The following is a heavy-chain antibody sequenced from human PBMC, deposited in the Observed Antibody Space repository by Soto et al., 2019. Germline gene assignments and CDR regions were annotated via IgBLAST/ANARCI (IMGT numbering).Heavy chain of an antibody. D-gene: IGHD2-2*01. CDR3: ARVSSTSDAFDV. V-gene: IGHV1-3*01. CDR1: GYTFSSYT. J-gene: IGHJ3*01. Sequence: ASVKVSCKASGYTFSSYTIHWVRQAPGQRLEWMVWINAGNGNTKYSQKFQARVTITRDTIASTTYMDLTSLRSEDTAIYYCARVSSTSDAFDVWGQGTLVTVS. CDR2: INAGNGNT.